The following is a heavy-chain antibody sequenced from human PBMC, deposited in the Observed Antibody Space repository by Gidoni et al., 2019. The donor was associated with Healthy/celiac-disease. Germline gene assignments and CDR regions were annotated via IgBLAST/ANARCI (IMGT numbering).Heavy chain of an antibody. J-gene: IGHJ6*03. Sequence: QVQLVESGGGVLQPGRSLRLSCAASGFPFSSYAMHWVRQAPGKGLEWVAGKSYDGSNKYYADSVKGRFTISRDNSKNTLYLQMNSLRAEDTAVYYCARSPADYYYYMDVWGKGTTVTVSS. CDR3: ARSPADYYYYMDV. CDR2: KSYDGSNK. V-gene: IGHV3-30-3*01. CDR1: GFPFSSYA.